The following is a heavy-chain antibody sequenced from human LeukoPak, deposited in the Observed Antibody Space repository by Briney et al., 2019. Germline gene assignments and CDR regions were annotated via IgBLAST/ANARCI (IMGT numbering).Heavy chain of an antibody. V-gene: IGHV3-33*01. Sequence: GGSLRLSCAASGFTFXSYGMHWVRQAPGKGLEWVAVIWFDGSNKYYADSVKGRFTISRDNSKNTPYLQMNSLRAEDTAVYYCARWPPRGTAMVTDYWGQGTLVTVSS. CDR1: GFTFXSYG. J-gene: IGHJ4*02. CDR3: ARWPPRGTAMVTDY. D-gene: IGHD5-18*01. CDR2: IWFDGSNK.